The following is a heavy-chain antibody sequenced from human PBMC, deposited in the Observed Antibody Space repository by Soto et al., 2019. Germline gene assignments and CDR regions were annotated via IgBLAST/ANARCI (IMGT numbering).Heavy chain of an antibody. J-gene: IGHJ6*02. CDR2: IYYSGST. CDR1: GGSISSSSYY. V-gene: IGHV4-39*01. Sequence: SETLSLTCTVSGGSISSSSYYWGWIRQPPGKGLEWIGSIYYSGSTYYNPSLKSRVTISVDTSKTQFSLKLTSVTAADTALYYCARQYYYYGMDVWGQGTTVTVSS. CDR3: ARQYYYYGMDV.